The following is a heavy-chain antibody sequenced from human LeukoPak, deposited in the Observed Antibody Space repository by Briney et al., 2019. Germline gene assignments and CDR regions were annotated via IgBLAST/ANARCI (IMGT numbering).Heavy chain of an antibody. V-gene: IGHV4-34*01. D-gene: IGHD3-10*01. J-gene: IGHJ5*02. CDR3: ARDQGGRITIGWFDP. CDR1: GGSFSGYY. CDR2: INHSGST. Sequence: PSETLSLTCAVYGGSFSGYYWSWIRQPPGKGLEWIGEINHSGSTNYNPSLKSRVTISVDTSKNQFSLKLSSVTAADTAVYYRARDQGGRITIGWFDPWGQGTLVTVSP.